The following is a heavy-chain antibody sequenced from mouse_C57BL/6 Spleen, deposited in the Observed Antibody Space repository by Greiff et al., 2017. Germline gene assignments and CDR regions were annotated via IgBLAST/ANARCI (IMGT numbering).Heavy chain of an antibody. CDR2: ISSGSSTI. J-gene: IGHJ2*01. CDR1: GFTFSDYG. Sequence: EVKVVESGGGLVKPGGSLKLSCAASGFTFSDYGMHWVRQAPEKGLEWVAYISSGSSTIYYADTVTGRFTISRDNAKTTLFLQMTSLRSEDTAMYYCAVIYYGNSYYFDYWGQGTTLTVSS. CDR3: AVIYYGNSYYFDY. V-gene: IGHV5-17*01. D-gene: IGHD2-1*01.